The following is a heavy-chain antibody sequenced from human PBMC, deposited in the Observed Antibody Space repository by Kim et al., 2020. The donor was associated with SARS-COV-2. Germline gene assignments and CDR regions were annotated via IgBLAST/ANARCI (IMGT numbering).Heavy chain of an antibody. J-gene: IGHJ4*01. CDR1: GFTFRTYT. CDR2: IDSSGGGT. Sequence: GGSLRLSCAASGFTFRTYTMSWVRQAPGEGLEWVSAIDSSGGGTYYADSVRGRFTISRDNSKYTLYLQMNSLRAEDTAMYYCAKATQAYSGYVDFWGQGTLVTVSS. V-gene: IGHV3-23*01. CDR3: AKATQAYSGYVDF. D-gene: IGHD5-12*01.